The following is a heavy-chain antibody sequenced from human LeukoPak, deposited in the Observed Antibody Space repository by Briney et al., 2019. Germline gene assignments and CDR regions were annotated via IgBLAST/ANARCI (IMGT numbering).Heavy chain of an antibody. V-gene: IGHV4-39*07. CDR2: INHSGST. D-gene: IGHD6-13*01. J-gene: IGHJ4*02. Sequence: SETLSLTCTVSGGSISSSSYYWGWIRQPPGKGLEWIGEINHSGSTNYNPSLKSRVTISVDTSKNQFSLKLSSVTAADTAVYYCTRGKRAAAGQAFDYWGQGTLVTVSS. CDR1: GGSISSSSYY. CDR3: TRGKRAAAGQAFDY.